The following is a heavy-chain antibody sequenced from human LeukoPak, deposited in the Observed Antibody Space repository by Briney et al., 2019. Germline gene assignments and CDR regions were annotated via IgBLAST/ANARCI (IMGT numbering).Heavy chain of an antibody. CDR1: GFTFSSHS. D-gene: IGHD6-13*01. V-gene: IGHV3-21*01. J-gene: IGHJ4*02. Sequence: GGSLRLSCAASGFTFSSHSMNWVRQAPGKGLEWVSSISSSSSYIYYADSVKGRFTISRDNAKNSLYLQMNSLRAEDTAVYYCARRGRAAAARNTPLDYWGQGTLVTVSS. CDR2: ISSSSSYI. CDR3: ARRGRAAAARNTPLDY.